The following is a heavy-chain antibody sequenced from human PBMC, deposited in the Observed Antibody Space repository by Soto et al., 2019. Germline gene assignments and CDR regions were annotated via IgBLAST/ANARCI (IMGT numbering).Heavy chain of an antibody. V-gene: IGHV4-30-4*01. J-gene: IGHJ6*02. Sequence: SETLSLTCTVSGGSISSGDYYWSWIRQPPGKGLEWIGYIYYSGSTYYNPSLKNRVTISVDTSKNQFSLKLSSVTAADTAVYYCARFTAMVSVYYYGMDVWGQGTTVTVSS. D-gene: IGHD5-18*01. CDR1: GGSISSGDYY. CDR3: ARFTAMVSVYYYGMDV. CDR2: IYYSGST.